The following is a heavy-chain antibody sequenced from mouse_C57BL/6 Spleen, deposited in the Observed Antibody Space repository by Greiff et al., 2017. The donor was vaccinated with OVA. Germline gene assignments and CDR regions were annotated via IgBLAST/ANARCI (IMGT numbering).Heavy chain of an antibody. CDR1: GYTFTSYW. V-gene: IGHV1-52*01. Sequence: VQLQQPGAELVRPGSSVKLSCKASGYTFTSYWMHWVKQRPIQGLEWIGNIDPSDSETHYNQKFKDKATLTVDKSSSTAYMQLSSLTSEDSAVYNCARASTGQGGLYDWGQGTTLTVSS. CDR2: IDPSDSET. CDR3: ARASTGQGGLYD. J-gene: IGHJ2*01. D-gene: IGHD4-1*02.